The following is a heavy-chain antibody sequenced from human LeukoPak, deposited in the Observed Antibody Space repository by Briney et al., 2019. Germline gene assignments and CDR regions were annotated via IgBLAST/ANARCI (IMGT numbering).Heavy chain of an antibody. Sequence: SETPSLTCTVSGGSISSHYWSWIRQPPGKGLEWIGYIYYSGSTNYNPSLKSRVTISVDTSKNQFSLKLSSVTAADTAVYYCARHGGGYSYYYYYYYMDVWGKGTTVTVSS. CDR1: GGSISSHY. V-gene: IGHV4-59*08. CDR3: ARHGGGYSYYYYYYYMDV. J-gene: IGHJ6*03. D-gene: IGHD4-23*01. CDR2: IYYSGST.